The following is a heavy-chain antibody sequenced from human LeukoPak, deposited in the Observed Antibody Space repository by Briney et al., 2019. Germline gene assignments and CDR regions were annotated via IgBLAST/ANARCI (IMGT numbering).Heavy chain of an antibody. CDR3: AGKYYYDSSGYFYVDY. Sequence: SETLSLTCAVSGYSINGGYYWGWIRQTPEKGLEWIASIYPPGKTYYNPSLKSRVTISTDTSKNQFSLKISSVTAADTAVYYCAGKYYYDSSGYFYVDYWGQGTLVTVSS. CDR1: GYSINGGYY. J-gene: IGHJ4*02. D-gene: IGHD3-22*01. V-gene: IGHV4-38-2*01. CDR2: IYPPGKT.